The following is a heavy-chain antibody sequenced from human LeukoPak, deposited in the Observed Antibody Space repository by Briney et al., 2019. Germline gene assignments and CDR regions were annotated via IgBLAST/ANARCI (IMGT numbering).Heavy chain of an antibody. CDR1: GFTFSSYE. Sequence: GGSLRLSCAASGFTFSSYEMNWVRQAPGKGLEWVSYISSSGSTIYYADSVKGRFTISRDNAKSSLYLQMNSLRAEDTAVYYCATFNRGGSRIPYFDYWGQGTLVTVSS. CDR3: ATFNRGGSRIPYFDY. D-gene: IGHD1-26*01. J-gene: IGHJ4*02. CDR2: ISSSGSTI. V-gene: IGHV3-48*03.